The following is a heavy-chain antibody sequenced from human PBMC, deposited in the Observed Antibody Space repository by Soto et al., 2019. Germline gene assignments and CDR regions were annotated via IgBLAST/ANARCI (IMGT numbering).Heavy chain of an antibody. Sequence: QVQLVQSGAEVKKPGASMKVSCKASGYTFSDYYMHWVRQAPGQGLECMGWISPNNGATNYAQKFQDRVTMTRDASITTAHRELSRLRSDDTAVYYCARGGEFCSTGSCNSSLGDAFDVWGQGTTVTVSS. CDR2: ISPNNGAT. CDR3: ARGGEFCSTGSCNSSLGDAFDV. V-gene: IGHV1-2*02. D-gene: IGHD2-15*01. CDR1: GYTFSDYY. J-gene: IGHJ3*01.